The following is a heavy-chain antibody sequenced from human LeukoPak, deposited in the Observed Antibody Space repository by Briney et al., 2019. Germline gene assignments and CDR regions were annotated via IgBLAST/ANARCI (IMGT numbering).Heavy chain of an antibody. D-gene: IGHD1-26*01. V-gene: IGHV5-51*01. CDR3: ARRSGRNGDSWFDP. J-gene: IGHJ5*02. CDR2: IYPDDSDT. CDR1: GYSFTTYW. Sequence: GESLKISCRGSGYSFTTYWIGWVCQMPGKGLEWMGIIYPDDSDTRYSPSFQGQVTISADKSISAAYLQWSSLKASDTAMYYCARRSGRNGDSWFDPWGQGTLVTVSS.